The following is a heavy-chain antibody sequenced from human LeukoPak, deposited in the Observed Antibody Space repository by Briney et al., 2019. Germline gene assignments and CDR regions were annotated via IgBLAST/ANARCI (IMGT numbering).Heavy chain of an antibody. CDR1: GFTFSNYW. CDR3: ARATTPALVVAGNY. D-gene: IGHD6-19*01. V-gene: IGHV3-74*01. J-gene: IGHJ4*02. CDR2: MHRDGSTT. Sequence: PGGSLRLSCVASGFTFSNYWMHWVRQAPGKGLVWVSRMHRDGSTTIYAESVKGRFTISRDNAKNTLYLQMNSLGAGDTAVYYCARATTPALVVAGNYWGQGTLVSVSS.